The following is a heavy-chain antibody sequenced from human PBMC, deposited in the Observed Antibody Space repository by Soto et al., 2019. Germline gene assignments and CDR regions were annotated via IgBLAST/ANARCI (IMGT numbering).Heavy chain of an antibody. CDR3: VRDGTKTLRDWFDP. V-gene: IGHV4-4*07. Sequence: ETLSLTCSVSVYSISSGYYWGCIRKSAGKGLEWIGRIYATGTTDYNPSLKSRVMMSVDTSKKQFSLKLRSVTAADTAVYYCVRDGTKTLRDWFDPWGQGISVTVSS. CDR2: IYATGTT. D-gene: IGHD1-1*01. J-gene: IGHJ5*02. CDR1: VYSISSGYY.